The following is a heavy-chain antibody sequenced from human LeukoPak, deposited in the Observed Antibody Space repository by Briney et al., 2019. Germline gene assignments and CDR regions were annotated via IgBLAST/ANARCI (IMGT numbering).Heavy chain of an antibody. CDR1: GFTFSSYA. J-gene: IGHJ6*02. V-gene: IGHV3-23*01. CDR3: AKVVCGGDCYVYYYYGMDV. Sequence: PGGSLRLSCAASGFTFSSYAMSWVRQAPGKGLEWVSAISGSGGSTYYADSVKGRFTISRDNSKNTLYLQMNSLRAKDTAVYYCAKVVCGGDCYVYYYYGMDVWGQGTTVTVSS. CDR2: ISGSGGST. D-gene: IGHD2-21*02.